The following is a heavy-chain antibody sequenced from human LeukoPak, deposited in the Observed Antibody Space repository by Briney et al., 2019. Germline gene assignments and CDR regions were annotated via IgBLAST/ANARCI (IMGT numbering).Heavy chain of an antibody. D-gene: IGHD6-13*01. Sequence: GGSLRLSCAASGFTFSGYEMNWVRQAPGNGLEWVSYISSSGSTIYYAASLTGRFNISRDNAKNSLYLQMNSLRAEERAVYYCARDGPPGILWGQETLVTVSS. CDR2: ISSSGSTI. J-gene: IGHJ4*02. V-gene: IGHV3-48*03. CDR3: ARDGPPGIL. CDR1: GFTFSGYE.